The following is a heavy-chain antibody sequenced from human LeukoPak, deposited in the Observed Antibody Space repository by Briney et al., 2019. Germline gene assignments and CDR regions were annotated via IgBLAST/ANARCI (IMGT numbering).Heavy chain of an antibody. CDR2: SNPNGGGT. Sequence: ASVRVSCKASGYTFTGYYMHWVRQAPGQGLEWMGWSNPNGGGTNFAQKFQGRVTLTRDTSISTAYMELSRLRSDDTAVFFCASRTSTWFYAFDIWGQGTMVTVSS. J-gene: IGHJ3*02. V-gene: IGHV1-2*02. D-gene: IGHD6-13*01. CDR3: ASRTSTWFYAFDI. CDR1: GYTFTGYY.